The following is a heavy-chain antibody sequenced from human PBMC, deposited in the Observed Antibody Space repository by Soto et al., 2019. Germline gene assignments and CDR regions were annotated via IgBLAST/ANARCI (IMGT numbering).Heavy chain of an antibody. CDR1: GFTFTSSA. V-gene: IGHV1-58*01. D-gene: IGHD2-15*01. CDR3: AAGVFIDGNSQILGYYYKGMDV. Sequence: SVKVSCKASGFTFTSSAVQWVRQARGQRLEWIGWIVVGSGNTNYAQKFQERVTITRDMSTSTAYMELSSLRSEDTAVYYCAAGVFIDGNSQILGYYYKGMDVWGQGTTVTVSS. CDR2: IVVGSGNT. J-gene: IGHJ6*02.